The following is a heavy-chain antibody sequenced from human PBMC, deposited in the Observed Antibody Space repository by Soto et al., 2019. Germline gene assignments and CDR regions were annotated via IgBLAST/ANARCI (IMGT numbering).Heavy chain of an antibody. V-gene: IGHV4-59*01. CDR2: IYYSGST. Sequence: PSQTLPLTCTVSGGSISSYYWSWIRQPPGKGLEWIGYIYYSGSTNYNPSLKSRVTISVDTSKNQFSLKLSSVTAADTAVYYCARDTYYYDSSGYYPRGGWFDPWGQGTLVTVSP. CDR3: ARDTYYYDSSGYYPRGGWFDP. J-gene: IGHJ5*02. CDR1: GGSISSYY. D-gene: IGHD3-22*01.